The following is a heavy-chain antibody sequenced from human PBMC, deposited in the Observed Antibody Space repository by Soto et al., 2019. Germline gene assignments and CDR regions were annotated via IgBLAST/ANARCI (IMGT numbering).Heavy chain of an antibody. CDR1: GYNFTNYY. V-gene: IGHV1-46*01. Sequence: QVQLVQSGAEVKKPGASVKVSCKASGYNFTNYYMHWVRQAPGQGLEWMGIVNPNGGGTSYAQKFQGRVTMTRDTATSTVYMDLTGLRSEDTAVYYCGRGGEWLQFDYWGQGTLVTVSS. CDR2: VNPNGGGT. J-gene: IGHJ4*02. D-gene: IGHD5-12*01. CDR3: GRGGEWLQFDY.